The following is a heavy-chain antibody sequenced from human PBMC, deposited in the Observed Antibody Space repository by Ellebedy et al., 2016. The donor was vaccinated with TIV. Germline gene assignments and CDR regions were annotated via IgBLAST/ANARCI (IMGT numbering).Heavy chain of an antibody. D-gene: IGHD1-26*01. V-gene: IGHV3-66*01. CDR2: IYSGGST. CDR1: GFTFSNYI. CDR3: ARDPSIVGAN. Sequence: GESLKISCAASGFTFSNYIMHWVRQAPGKGLEWVSVIYSGGSTYYADSVKGRFTISRDNSKNTLYLQMNSLRAEDTAVYYCARDPSIVGANWGQGTLVTVSS. J-gene: IGHJ4*02.